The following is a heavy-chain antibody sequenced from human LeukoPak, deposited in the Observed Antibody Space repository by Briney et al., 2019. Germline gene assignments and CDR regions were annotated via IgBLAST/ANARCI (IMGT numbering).Heavy chain of an antibody. V-gene: IGHV3-73*01. CDR3: TRLDRSSA. J-gene: IGHJ5*02. CDR2: IRSKANSYAT. Sequence: GESLKISCAASGFTFSGSAMHWVRQASGKGLEWVGRIRSKANSYATAYAASVKGRFTISRDDSKNTAYLQTNSLKTGDTAVYYCTRLDRSSAWGQGTLVTVSS. CDR1: GFTFSGSA. D-gene: IGHD6-13*01.